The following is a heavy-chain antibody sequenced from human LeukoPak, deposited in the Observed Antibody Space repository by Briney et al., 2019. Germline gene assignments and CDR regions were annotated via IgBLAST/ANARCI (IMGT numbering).Heavy chain of an antibody. J-gene: IGHJ5*02. CDR2: ISSSGSTI. Sequence: PGGSLRLSCAASGFTFSSYEMNWVRQAPGTGMEWVSYISSSGSTIYYADYVKGRFTISRDNAKNSLYLQMNSLRAEDTAVYYCARWYYDILTGYYWFDPWGQGTLVTVSS. V-gene: IGHV3-48*03. D-gene: IGHD3-9*01. CDR3: ARWYYDILTGYYWFDP. CDR1: GFTFSSYE.